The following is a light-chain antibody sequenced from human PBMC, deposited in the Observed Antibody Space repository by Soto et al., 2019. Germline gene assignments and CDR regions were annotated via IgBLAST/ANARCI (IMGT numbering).Light chain of an antibody. V-gene: IGKV1-13*02. CDR1: QAIGSA. J-gene: IGKJ4*01. CDR2: DAS. CDR3: QQFNGFPLT. Sequence: IQLTQSPSSLSASVGDRVTITCRAGQAIGSALAWYQQRPGKAPKLLLYDASHLEAGVPSRFSGSGSGTDFTLTITSLRPEDFATYYCQQFNGFPLTFGGGTKVQIK.